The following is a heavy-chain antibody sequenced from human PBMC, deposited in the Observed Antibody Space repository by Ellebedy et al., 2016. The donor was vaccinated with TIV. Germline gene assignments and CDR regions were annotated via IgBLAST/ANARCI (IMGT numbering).Heavy chain of an antibody. CDR3: ARRSTDFAFDS. Sequence: GESLKISCAASGFTFSNYPMNWVRQAPGKGLEWVSIISANGGTTYYADSVKGRFTISRDNSKNTLFLQMSSLRAEDTAVYFCARRSTDFAFDSWGQGTLVTVSS. D-gene: IGHD3/OR15-3a*01. CDR1: GFTFSNYP. CDR2: ISANGGTT. V-gene: IGHV3-23*01. J-gene: IGHJ4*02.